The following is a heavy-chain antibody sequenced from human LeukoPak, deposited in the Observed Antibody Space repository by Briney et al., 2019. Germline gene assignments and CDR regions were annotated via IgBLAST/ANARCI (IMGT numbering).Heavy chain of an antibody. J-gene: IGHJ4*02. V-gene: IGHV3-23*01. CDR3: AKGGPYYYGSGSYLYYFDY. CDR2: ISGSGGGT. CDR1: GFTFSSYA. D-gene: IGHD3-10*01. Sequence: PGGSLRLSCAASGFTFSSYAMGWVRQAPGKGLEWVSAISGSGGGTYYADSVKGRFTISRDNPKNTLYLQMNSLRAEDTAVYYCAKGGPYYYGSGSYLYYFDYWGQGTLVTVSS.